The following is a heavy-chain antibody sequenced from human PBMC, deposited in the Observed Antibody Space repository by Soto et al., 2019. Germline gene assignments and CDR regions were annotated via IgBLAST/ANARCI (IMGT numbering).Heavy chain of an antibody. CDR3: ATEGGYSGSNFYGAY. V-gene: IGHV3-15*01. D-gene: IGHD1-26*01. CDR2: IKAKNAGATT. Sequence: EVQLVESGGGLAEPGGSLRLSCAGSGFTLSDAWMAWVRQAPGKGLEWVGRIKAKNAGATTDYATSVRGRFTISTDDSSNTLYLQMNSLKTEDTSVYYCATEGGYSGSNFYGAYWGQGILVTVSS. CDR1: GFTLSDAW. J-gene: IGHJ4*02.